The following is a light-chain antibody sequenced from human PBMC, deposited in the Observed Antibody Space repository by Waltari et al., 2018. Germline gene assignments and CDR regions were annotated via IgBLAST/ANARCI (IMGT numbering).Light chain of an antibody. CDR2: RNN. CDR1: SSNIGSNY. CDR3: AAWDDSLSGQV. Sequence: QSVLTQPPSASGTPGQRVTISCSGSSSNIGSNYVYWYQQLPGTAPKLLIYRNNPRPSGVPDRFSGSKSGTSASLAISGLRSEDEADYYCAAWDDSLSGQVFGGGTKLTVL. J-gene: IGLJ2*01. V-gene: IGLV1-47*01.